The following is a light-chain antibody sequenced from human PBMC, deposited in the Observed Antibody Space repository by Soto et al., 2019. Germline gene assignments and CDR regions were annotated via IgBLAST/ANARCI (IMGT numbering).Light chain of an antibody. CDR3: QSYDSSLRGWV. Sequence: QSVLTQPPSVSGAPGQRVTISCTGSSSNIGAGYDVHWYQQLPGTAPKLLIYGNSNRPSGVPDRFSGSKSGTSASLAITGLQAEDEADYYCQSYDSSLRGWVFGGGTKLTF. CDR1: SSNIGAGYD. J-gene: IGLJ3*02. CDR2: GNS. V-gene: IGLV1-40*01.